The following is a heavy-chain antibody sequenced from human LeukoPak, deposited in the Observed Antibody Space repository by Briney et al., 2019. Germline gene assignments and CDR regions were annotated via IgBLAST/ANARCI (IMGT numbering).Heavy chain of an antibody. V-gene: IGHV3-7*01. D-gene: IGHD2-2*01. CDR3: ARSLRIIVVVPAAIGMDV. J-gene: IGHJ6*03. CDR1: GFTFSSYW. Sequence: GGSLRLSCAASGFTFSSYWMSWVRQAPGKGLEWVANIKQDGSEKYYVDSVKGRFTISRDNAKNSLYLQMNSLRAEDTAVYYCARSLRIIVVVPAAIGMDVWGKGTTVTVSS. CDR2: IKQDGSEK.